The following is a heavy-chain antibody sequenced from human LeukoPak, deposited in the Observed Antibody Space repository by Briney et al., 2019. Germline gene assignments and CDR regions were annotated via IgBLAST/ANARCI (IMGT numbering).Heavy chain of an antibody. V-gene: IGHV4-31*03. D-gene: IGHD5-12*01. J-gene: IGHJ3*02. CDR3: AREVATIPLDAFDI. CDR2: IYYSGST. Sequence: SETLSLSFTVSGGSISNGGYYWSWIRQHPGKGLKWIGYIYYSGSTYYNPSLKSRVTISVDTSKNQFSLKLSSVTAADTAVYYCAREVATIPLDAFDIWGQGTMVTVSS. CDR1: GGSISNGGYY.